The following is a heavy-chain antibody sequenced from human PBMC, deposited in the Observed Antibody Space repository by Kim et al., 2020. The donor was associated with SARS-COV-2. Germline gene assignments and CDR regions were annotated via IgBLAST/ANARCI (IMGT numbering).Heavy chain of an antibody. CDR1: GGSISSYY. CDR3: ARVGPVVVPERWWFDP. CDR2: IYYSGST. Sequence: SETLSLTCTVSGGSISSYYWSWIRQPPGKGLEWIGYIYYSGSTNYNPSLKSRVTISVDTSKNQFSLKLSSVTAADTAVYYCARVGPVVVPERWWFDPWGRGTLVTVSS. J-gene: IGHJ5*02. V-gene: IGHV4-59*01. D-gene: IGHD2-2*01.